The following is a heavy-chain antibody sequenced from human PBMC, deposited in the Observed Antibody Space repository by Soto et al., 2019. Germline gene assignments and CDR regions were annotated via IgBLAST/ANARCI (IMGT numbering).Heavy chain of an antibody. Sequence: EVQLLESGGGLVQPGGSLRLSCAASGLRFSSYAMSWVRQAPGKGLEWVSGISGSGGSTYYADSVKGRFTISRDNSKNTLYLQMNSLRAEDTAVYYCAKHRGGAVATTPDNWGQGTLVTVSS. CDR3: AKHRGGAVATTPDN. J-gene: IGHJ4*02. V-gene: IGHV3-23*01. D-gene: IGHD6-19*01. CDR2: ISGSGGST. CDR1: GLRFSSYA.